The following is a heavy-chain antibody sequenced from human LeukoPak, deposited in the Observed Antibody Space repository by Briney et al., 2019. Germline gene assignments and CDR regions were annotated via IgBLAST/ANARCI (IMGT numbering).Heavy chain of an antibody. J-gene: IGHJ4*02. Sequence: ASVKVSCKASGYTLTSYAMHWVRQAPGQGLEWMGWITPSGGTNYPQKFQGRVAITRDTSITTAYMDLSRLTSDDTAVYCCARDRYGDGFAHFDYWGQGALVTVSS. CDR2: ITPSGGT. V-gene: IGHV1-2*02. D-gene: IGHD5-24*01. CDR3: ARDRYGDGFAHFDY. CDR1: GYTLTSYA.